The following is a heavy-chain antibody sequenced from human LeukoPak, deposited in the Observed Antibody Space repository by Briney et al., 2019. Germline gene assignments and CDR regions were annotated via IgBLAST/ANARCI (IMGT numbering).Heavy chain of an antibody. Sequence: APVKVSCKASGYTFTSYYMHWVRQAPGQGLEWMGIINPSGGSTSYAQKFQGRVTMTRDTSTSTVYMELSSLRSEDTAVYYCAAHFWSGHYDYWGQGTLVTVSS. CDR2: INPSGGST. V-gene: IGHV1-46*03. J-gene: IGHJ4*02. CDR3: AAHFWSGHYDY. D-gene: IGHD3-3*02. CDR1: GYTFTSYY.